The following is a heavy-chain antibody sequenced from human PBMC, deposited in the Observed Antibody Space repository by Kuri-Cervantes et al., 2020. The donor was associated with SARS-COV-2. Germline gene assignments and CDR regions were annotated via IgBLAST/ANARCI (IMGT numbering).Heavy chain of an antibody. CDR1: GFTFSSYA. D-gene: IGHD2-15*01. Sequence: GGSLRLSCAASGFTFSSYAMAWVRQAPGRGLEWVSSISSGSDYIYYADSLKGRFSVSRDNDENSLSLQMNSLTAGDTAVYYCARDRGYCDGGGCYSTGFSFDYWGQGALVTVSS. V-gene: IGHV3-21*01. CDR3: ARDRGYCDGGGCYSTGFSFDY. CDR2: ISSGSDYI. J-gene: IGHJ4*02.